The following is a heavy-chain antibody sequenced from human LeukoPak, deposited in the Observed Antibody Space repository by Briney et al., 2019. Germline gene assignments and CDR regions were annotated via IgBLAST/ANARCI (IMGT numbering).Heavy chain of an antibody. CDR3: ARDGQLGKTFKKLDY. V-gene: IGHV3-30-3*01. Sequence: GGSLRLSCAGSGFNFGSYGFHWVRQAPGKGLEWVAVITYDGNQKYNGGSVKGRFTISRDNSKNTLYLQMNSLRTEDTAMYYCARDGQLGKTFKKLDYWGQGTLVTVSS. J-gene: IGHJ4*02. CDR1: GFNFGSYG. CDR2: ITYDGNQK. D-gene: IGHD6-13*01.